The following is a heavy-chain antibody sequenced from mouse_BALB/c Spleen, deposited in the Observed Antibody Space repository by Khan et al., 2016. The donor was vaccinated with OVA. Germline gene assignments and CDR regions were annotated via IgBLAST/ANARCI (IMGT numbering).Heavy chain of an antibody. J-gene: IGHJ3*01. V-gene: IGHV5-9-4*01. CDR3: ARDRYYGSSPDWFAY. CDR1: GFTFSGYA. D-gene: IGHD1-1*01. Sequence: EVELVESGGGLVKPGGSLKLSCAASGFTFSGYAMSWVRQTPEKRLEWVAEISGGGSNTYYPDTVTGRFTISRDNAKNTQYLEMSSLRSEDTAMYYWARDRYYGSSPDWFAYLVQGTLVTVSA. CDR2: ISGGGSNT.